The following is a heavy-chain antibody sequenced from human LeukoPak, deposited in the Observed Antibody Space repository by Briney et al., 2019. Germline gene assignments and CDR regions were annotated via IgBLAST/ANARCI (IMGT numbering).Heavy chain of an antibody. J-gene: IGHJ2*01. CDR1: GFTFSSYA. CDR2: TSYDESHK. Sequence: GSLRLSCAASGFTFSSYAMHWVRQAPGKGLEWVAVTSYDESHKYYADSVKGRFTISRDNSKSTLDLQMNSLRPEDTAAYYCARGTVTPGHWYFDLWGRGTLVTVSS. CDR3: ARGTVTPGHWYFDL. V-gene: IGHV3-30-3*01. D-gene: IGHD4-17*01.